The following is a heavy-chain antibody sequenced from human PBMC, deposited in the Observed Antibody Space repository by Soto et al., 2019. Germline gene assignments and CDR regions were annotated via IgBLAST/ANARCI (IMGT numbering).Heavy chain of an antibody. V-gene: IGHV3-30-3*01. Sequence: QVQLVESGGSVVQPGRSLRLSCAASGFTFSSYTLHWVRQAPGKGLEWVALISYDGSKKYYADSVKGRFTISSDNSKNTLYLQMNSLRPEATALFYCARGPYDFWSGYIADAFDVWGQGTMVTVSS. D-gene: IGHD3-3*01. CDR2: ISYDGSKK. CDR3: ARGPYDFWSGYIADAFDV. J-gene: IGHJ3*01. CDR1: GFTFSSYT.